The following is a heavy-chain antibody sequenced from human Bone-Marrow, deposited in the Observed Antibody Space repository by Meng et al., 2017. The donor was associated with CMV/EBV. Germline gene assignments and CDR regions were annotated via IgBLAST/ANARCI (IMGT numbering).Heavy chain of an antibody. J-gene: IGHJ4*02. CDR1: GYTFTGYY. D-gene: IGHD6-19*01. Sequence: ASVKVSCKASGYTFTGYYIHWVRQAPGQGLEWMGWINPNSGGTNYAQKFQGRVTMTRDTSTSTVYMELSSLRSEDTAMYFCARDLRVAGYFDYWGQGTLVTVSS. CDR2: INPNSGGT. CDR3: ARDLRVAGYFDY. V-gene: IGHV1-2*02.